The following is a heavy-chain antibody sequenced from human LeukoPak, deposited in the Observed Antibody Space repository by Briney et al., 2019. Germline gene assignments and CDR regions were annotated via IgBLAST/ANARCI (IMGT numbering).Heavy chain of an antibody. CDR1: GFTFSSYW. D-gene: IGHD2-15*01. CDR3: ARGCSATRCPADS. CDR2: ISPDGTIA. J-gene: IGHJ4*02. V-gene: IGHV3-74*01. Sequence: GGSLRLSCAASGFTFSSYWLHWVRQAPGEGLVWVSQISPDGTIATYADSVKGRFTISRDNSKNTLYLQINSLKAEDTAVYYCARGCSATRCPADSWGQGSLVTVSS.